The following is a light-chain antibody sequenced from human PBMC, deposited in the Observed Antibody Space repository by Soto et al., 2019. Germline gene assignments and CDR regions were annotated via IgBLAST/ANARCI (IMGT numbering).Light chain of an antibody. V-gene: IGLV1-51*01. Sequence: QSVLTQPPSASGTPGQRVTISCSGSSSNIGSNLVNWYQQFPGTAPKLLIYDDNKRPSGIPDRFSGSKSGTSATLGITGFQTGDEADYYCGSWDSSLSAYVFGTGTKLTVL. J-gene: IGLJ1*01. CDR1: SSNIGSNL. CDR3: GSWDSSLSAYV. CDR2: DDN.